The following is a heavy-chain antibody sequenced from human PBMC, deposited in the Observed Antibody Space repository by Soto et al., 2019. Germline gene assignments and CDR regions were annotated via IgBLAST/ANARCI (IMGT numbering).Heavy chain of an antibody. CDR3: AQHLGTCSGGSCYPGWFDP. J-gene: IGHJ5*02. Sequence: SETLSLTCTVSGGSISSGGYYWSWIRQHPGKGLEWIGYIYYSGSTYYNPSLKSRVTISVDTSKNQFSLKLSSVTAADTAVYYCAQHLGTCSGGSCYPGWFDPWGQGTLVTVSS. D-gene: IGHD2-15*01. CDR1: GGSISSGGYY. CDR2: IYYSGST. V-gene: IGHV4-31*03.